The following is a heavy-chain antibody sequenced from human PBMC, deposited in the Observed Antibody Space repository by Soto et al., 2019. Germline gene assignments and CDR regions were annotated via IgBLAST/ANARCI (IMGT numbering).Heavy chain of an antibody. Sequence: NPSETLSLTCTVSGGSISSGGYYWSWIRQHPGKGLEWIGYIYYSGSTDYNPSLKSRVTISVDTSKNQFSLKLSSVTAADTAVYYCARWFGELSHLDYWGQGTLVTVSS. CDR2: IYYSGST. CDR1: GGSISSGGYY. V-gene: IGHV4-31*03. J-gene: IGHJ4*02. CDR3: ARWFGELSHLDY. D-gene: IGHD3-10*01.